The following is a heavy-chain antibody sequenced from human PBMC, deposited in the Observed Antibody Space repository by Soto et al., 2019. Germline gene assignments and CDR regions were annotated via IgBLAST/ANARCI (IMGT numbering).Heavy chain of an antibody. CDR1: GCSISSSNW. Sequence: SETLSLTCAVSGCSISSSNWWSWVRQPPGKGLEWIGEIYHSGSTNYNPSLKSRVTISVDKSKNQFSLKLSSVTAADTAVYYCARTRTMVRGVIVLYYYYGMDVWGQGTTVTVS. D-gene: IGHD3-10*01. J-gene: IGHJ6*02. V-gene: IGHV4-4*02. CDR3: ARTRTMVRGVIVLYYYYGMDV. CDR2: IYHSGST.